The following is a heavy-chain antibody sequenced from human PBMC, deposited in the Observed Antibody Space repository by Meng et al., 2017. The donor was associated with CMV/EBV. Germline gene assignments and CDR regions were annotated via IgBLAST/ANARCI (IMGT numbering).Heavy chain of an antibody. CDR2: IIPIFGTA. CDR1: GGTFSSYA. Sequence: SVKVSCKASGGTFSSYAISWVRQAPGQGLEWMGGIIPIFGTANYAQKFQGRVTITTDESTSTAYMELSSLRSEDTAVYYCARWYSSSSTSPHAFDIWGQGAMVTVSS. J-gene: IGHJ3*02. V-gene: IGHV1-69*05. D-gene: IGHD6-6*01. CDR3: ARWYSSSSTSPHAFDI.